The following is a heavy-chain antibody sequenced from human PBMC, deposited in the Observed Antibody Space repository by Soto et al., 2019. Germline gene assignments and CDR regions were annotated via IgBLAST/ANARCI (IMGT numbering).Heavy chain of an antibody. CDR3: ARGISHAFDI. CDR1: GFTFSSYG. D-gene: IGHD6-13*01. V-gene: IGHV3-30*03. J-gene: IGHJ3*02. Sequence: QVQLVESGGGVVQPGRSLRLSCAASGFTFSSYGMHWVRQAPGKGLEWVAVISYDGSNKYYADSVKGRFTICRDNSKNTLYLQMNSLRAEDTAVYYCARGISHAFDIWGQGTMVTVSS. CDR2: ISYDGSNK.